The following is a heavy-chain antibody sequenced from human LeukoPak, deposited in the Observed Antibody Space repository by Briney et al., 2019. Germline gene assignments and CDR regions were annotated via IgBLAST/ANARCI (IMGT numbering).Heavy chain of an antibody. D-gene: IGHD6-13*01. Sequence: ASVKVSCKASGYTFTSYDINWLRQATGQGLEWMGWMNPNSGNTGYAQKFQGRVTMTRNTSISTAYMELSSLRSEDTAVYYCASGRQQLEHVFYYYYYMDVWGKGTTVTVSS. V-gene: IGHV1-8*01. CDR1: GYTFTSYD. CDR3: ASGRQQLEHVFYYYYYMDV. J-gene: IGHJ6*03. CDR2: MNPNSGNT.